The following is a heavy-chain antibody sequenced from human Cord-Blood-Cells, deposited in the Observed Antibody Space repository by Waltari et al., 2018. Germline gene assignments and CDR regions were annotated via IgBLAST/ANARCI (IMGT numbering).Heavy chain of an antibody. J-gene: IGHJ2*01. V-gene: IGHV5-51*01. Sequence: EYMGIIYPGDSDTRYSPSFQGQVTISADKSISTAYLQWSSPKASDTAMYYCARRGGYDFWSGYTRDTNFWYFDLWGRGTLVTVSS. D-gene: IGHD3-3*01. CDR3: ARRGGYDFWSGYTRDTNFWYFDL. CDR2: IYPGDSDT.